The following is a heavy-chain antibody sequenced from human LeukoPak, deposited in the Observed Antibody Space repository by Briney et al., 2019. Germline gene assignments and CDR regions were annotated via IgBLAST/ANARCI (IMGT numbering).Heavy chain of an antibody. CDR3: ARGWGLWFGEYSTPDY. Sequence: SETLSLTCAVSGYSISSGYYWGWIRRPPGKGMEWIGIIYHSGSTYYTPSLKSRVTISVDTSKNHFSLKLSSVPAADTAVYYCARGWGLWFGEYSTPDYWGQGTLVTVSS. V-gene: IGHV4-38-2*01. D-gene: IGHD3-10*01. J-gene: IGHJ4*02. CDR1: GYSISSGYY. CDR2: IYHSGST.